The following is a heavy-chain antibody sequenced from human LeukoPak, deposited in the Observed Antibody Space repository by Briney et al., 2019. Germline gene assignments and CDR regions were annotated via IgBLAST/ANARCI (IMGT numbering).Heavy chain of an antibody. V-gene: IGHV3-48*01. CDR1: GFTVKTYD. Sequence: PGGSLRPSCAVSGFTVKTYDMHWVRQAPGEGPEWIAYFGISGTIYYADSVRGRFTISRDNAKNSLFLQMNSLRVDDTAIYYCAGFGVYPYWGQGTPVTVSS. D-gene: IGHD5/OR15-5a*01. CDR3: AGFGVYPY. J-gene: IGHJ4*02. CDR2: FGISGTI.